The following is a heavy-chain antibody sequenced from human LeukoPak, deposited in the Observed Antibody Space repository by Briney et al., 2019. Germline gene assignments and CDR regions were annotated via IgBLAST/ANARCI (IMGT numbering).Heavy chain of an antibody. Sequence: GESLKISCKGSGYSFTDHWIGWVRQMPGKGLEWMGVIYPGDSDVRYSPSFQGQVTISADKSISTAYLQWSSLKASDTAMYYCARTYGGTSYSCFDPWGQGTLVTVSS. V-gene: IGHV5-51*01. CDR3: ARTYGGTSYSCFDP. CDR2: IYPGDSDV. J-gene: IGHJ5*02. D-gene: IGHD1-26*01. CDR1: GYSFTDHW.